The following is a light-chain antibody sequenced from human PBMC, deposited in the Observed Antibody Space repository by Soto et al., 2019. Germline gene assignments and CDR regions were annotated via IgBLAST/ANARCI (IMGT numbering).Light chain of an antibody. J-gene: IGKJ1*01. V-gene: IGKV1-5*01. Sequence: DIQMTQSPSTLSASVGDRVTITCRASQTVTTWLAWCQQKPGKAPKLLIYDASSFESGVPSRFSGSGSGTEFTLTISSLQPDDFATYYCQQYNSFPWTFGQGTKVQIK. CDR2: DAS. CDR1: QTVTTW. CDR3: QQYNSFPWT.